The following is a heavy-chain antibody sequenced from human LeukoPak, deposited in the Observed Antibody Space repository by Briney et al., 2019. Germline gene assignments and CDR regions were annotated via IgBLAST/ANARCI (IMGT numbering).Heavy chain of an antibody. D-gene: IGHD3-10*01. CDR1: GYTFTSYG. V-gene: IGHV1-18*01. Sequence: ASVKVSCKASGYTFTSYGISWVRQAPGQGLEWMGWISAYNGNTNYAQKLQGRVTMTTDTSTSTAYMELRSLRPDDTAVYYCARGRGGTATMVRGVLDPWGQGTLVTVSS. J-gene: IGHJ5*02. CDR2: ISAYNGNT. CDR3: ARGRGGTATMVRGVLDP.